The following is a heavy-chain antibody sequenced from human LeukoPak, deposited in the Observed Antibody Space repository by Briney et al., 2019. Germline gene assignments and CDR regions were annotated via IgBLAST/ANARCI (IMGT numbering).Heavy chain of an antibody. D-gene: IGHD5-24*01. CDR3: ARDNGYKRYFDY. CDR1: GFTLSSYA. CDR2: ISYDGSNK. Sequence: PGGSLRLSCAAFGFTLSSYAMHWVRQAPGKGLEWVALISYDGSNKYYADSVKGRFIISRDNSKNTLYLQANSLRAEDTAVYYCARDNGYKRYFDYWGQGTLVTVSS. V-gene: IGHV3-30*04. J-gene: IGHJ4*02.